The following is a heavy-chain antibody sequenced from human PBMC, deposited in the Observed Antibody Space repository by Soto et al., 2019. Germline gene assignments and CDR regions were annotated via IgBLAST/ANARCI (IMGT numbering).Heavy chain of an antibody. J-gene: IGHJ1*01. V-gene: IGHV3-66*01. CDR2: IYSGGST. Sequence: GGSLRLSCAASGGPVSSNYMRWVRQAPGKGLEWVSVIYSGGSTYYADSVKGRFTISRDNSKNTLYLQMNSLRAEDTAVYYCAKGVPGIAVAGTGYFQHWGQGTLVTVSS. CDR1: GGPVSSNY. CDR3: AKGVPGIAVAGTGYFQH. D-gene: IGHD6-19*01.